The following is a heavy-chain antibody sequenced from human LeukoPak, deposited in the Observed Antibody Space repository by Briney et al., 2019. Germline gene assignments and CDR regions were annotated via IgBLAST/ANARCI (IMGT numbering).Heavy chain of an antibody. V-gene: IGHV1-69*02. CDR2: IIPILGIA. J-gene: IGHJ6*02. CDR3: AQPSPYCSSTSCYAWKDYYYGMDV. Sequence: SVKVSCKASGYTFTGFYIHWVRQAPGQGLEWMGRIIPILGIANYAQKFQGRVTITADKSTSTAYMELSSLRSEDTAVYYCAQPSPYCSSTSCYAWKDYYYGMDVWGQGTTVTVSS. D-gene: IGHD2-2*01. CDR1: GYTFTGFY.